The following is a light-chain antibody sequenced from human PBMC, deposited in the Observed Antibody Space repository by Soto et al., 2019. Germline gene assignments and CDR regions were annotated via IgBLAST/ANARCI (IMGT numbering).Light chain of an antibody. CDR2: DTS. CDR3: QQYNNWPLT. CDR1: QNVHSN. J-gene: IGKJ4*01. Sequence: EAVMTQSPATLSVSPGDGATLSCRASQNVHSNLAWYQQKPGQAPRLLIYDTSTRATDIPFKFSGGGSGTEFTLTISSLQSEDFAVYYCQQYNNWPLTFGGGTKVEIK. V-gene: IGKV3-15*01.